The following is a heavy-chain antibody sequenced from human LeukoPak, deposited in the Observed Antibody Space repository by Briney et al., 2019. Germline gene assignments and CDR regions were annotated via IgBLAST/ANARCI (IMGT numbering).Heavy chain of an antibody. V-gene: IGHV4-59*01. CDR3: ARGPRGRPSYWYFDL. J-gene: IGHJ2*01. CDR1: GGSISSYY. CDR2: IYYSGST. Sequence: SETLSLTCTVSGGSISSYYWSWIRQPPGKGLEWIGYIYYSGSTNYNPSLKSRVTISVDTSKNQFPLKLSSVTAADTAVYYCARGPRGRPSYWYFDLWGRGTLVTVSS. D-gene: IGHD1-26*01.